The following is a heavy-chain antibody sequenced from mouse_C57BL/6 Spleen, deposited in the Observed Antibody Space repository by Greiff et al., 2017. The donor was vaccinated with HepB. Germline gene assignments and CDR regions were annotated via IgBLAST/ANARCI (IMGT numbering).Heavy chain of an antibody. D-gene: IGHD1-1*01. J-gene: IGHJ4*01. CDR1: GFTFSDYY. V-gene: IGHV5-16*01. Sequence: VQLKESEGGLVQPGSSMKLSCTASGFTFSDYYMAWVRQVPEKGLEWVANINYDGSSTYYLDSLKSRFIISRDNAKNILYLQMSSLKSEDTATYYCARGGRLGSSCAMDYWGQGTSVTVSS. CDR3: ARGGRLGSSCAMDY. CDR2: INYDGSST.